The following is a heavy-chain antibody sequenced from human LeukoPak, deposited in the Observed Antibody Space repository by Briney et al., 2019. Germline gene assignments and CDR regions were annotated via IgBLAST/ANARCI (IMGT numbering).Heavy chain of an antibody. CDR2: INPNSGGT. CDR3: ATPPRYCSSTSCYSPGHWYFDL. Sequence: ASVKVSCKASGYTFTGYYMHWVRQAPGQGLEWMGWINPNSGGTNYAQKFQGRVTMTRDTSISTAYMELSSLRSEDTAVYYCATPPRYCSSTSCYSPGHWYFDLWGRGTPVTVSS. V-gene: IGHV1-2*02. D-gene: IGHD2-2*01. J-gene: IGHJ2*01. CDR1: GYTFTGYY.